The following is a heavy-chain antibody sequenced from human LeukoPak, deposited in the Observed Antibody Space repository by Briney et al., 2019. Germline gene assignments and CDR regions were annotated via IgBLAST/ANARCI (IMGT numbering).Heavy chain of an antibody. V-gene: IGHV4-39*07. CDR3: ARDGYGSGSRIDY. Sequence: SETLSLTCTVSGGSISSSSYYWGWIRQPPGKGLEWIGRIYTSGTTNYNPSLKSRVTMSLDTSKNQFSLKLTSVTAADTAVYYCARDGYGSGSRIDYWGQGTLVTVSS. CDR1: GGSISSSSYY. CDR2: IYTSGTT. J-gene: IGHJ4*02. D-gene: IGHD3-10*01.